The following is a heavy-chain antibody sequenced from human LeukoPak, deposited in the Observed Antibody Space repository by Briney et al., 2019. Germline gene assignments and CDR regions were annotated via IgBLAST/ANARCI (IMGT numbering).Heavy chain of an antibody. D-gene: IGHD3-10*01. V-gene: IGHV3-23*01. Sequence: PGGSLRLSCAASVLTFSSYPITWVRQAPGKRLESVSAISGGGGSTHYADSVKGRFTISRDNSKNTLYLQMNSLRAEDTAVYFCAKGAYFSGSYGFAFDYWGQGTLVSVSS. CDR3: AKGAYFSGSYGFAFDY. J-gene: IGHJ4*02. CDR1: VLTFSSYP. CDR2: ISGGGGST.